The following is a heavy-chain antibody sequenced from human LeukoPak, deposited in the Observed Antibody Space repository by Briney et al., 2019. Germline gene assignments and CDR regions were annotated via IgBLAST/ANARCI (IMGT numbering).Heavy chain of an antibody. CDR1: GFTFSSYG. CDR3: AKAMVRGVIITEVDY. Sequence: PGGSLRLSCVASGFTFSSYGMHWVRQAPGKGLEWVAFIRYDGSNKYYADSVKGRFTISRDNSKNTLYLQMNSLRAEDTAVYYCAKAMVRGVIITEVDYWGQGTLVTVSS. V-gene: IGHV3-30*02. CDR2: IRYDGSNK. D-gene: IGHD3-10*01. J-gene: IGHJ4*02.